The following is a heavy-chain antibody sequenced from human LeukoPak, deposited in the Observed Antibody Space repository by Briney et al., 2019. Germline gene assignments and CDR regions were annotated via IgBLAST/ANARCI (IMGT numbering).Heavy chain of an antibody. D-gene: IGHD2-8*02. CDR2: ISGSGGDT. CDR1: GFTFSSYA. V-gene: IGHV3-23*01. J-gene: IGHJ3*02. Sequence: PGGSLRLSCAASGFTFSSYAMSWVRQAPGKGLEWVSAISGSGGDTYYADSGKGRFTISRDNSKNALHLQMSTLRAEDTAVYYCARHSLVDAFDIWGQGTMVTVSS. CDR3: ARHSLVDAFDI.